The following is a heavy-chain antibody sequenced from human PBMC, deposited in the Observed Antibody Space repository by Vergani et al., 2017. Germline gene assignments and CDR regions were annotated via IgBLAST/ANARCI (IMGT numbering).Heavy chain of an antibody. CDR2: IWYDGSNE. CDR1: GFTFSSHG. V-gene: IGHV3-33*01. CDR3: ARDWTNGGSRDMDV. D-gene: IGHD4-23*01. Sequence: QVQLVESEGGVVQPGRSLTLSCVASGFTFSSHGMHWVRQAPGKGLEWVAVIWYDGSNEKYVDSVQGRFTISRDNSKNTLYLEMKSLRVEDTAVYYCARDWTNGGSRDMDVWGKGTTVIVSS. J-gene: IGHJ6*03.